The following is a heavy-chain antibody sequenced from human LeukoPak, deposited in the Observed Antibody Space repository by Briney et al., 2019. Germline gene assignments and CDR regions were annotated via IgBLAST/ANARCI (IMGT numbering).Heavy chain of an antibody. V-gene: IGHV3-23*01. CDR1: GFTFSSYA. D-gene: IGHD6-19*01. CDR3: ARAGIAVAADY. Sequence: AGGSLRLSCAASGFTFSSYAMNWVRQAPGKGLEWVSAICSNDNNTYYANSVKGRFTISRDNSKNTLSLQLNSLRAEDTAVYYCARAGIAVAADYWGQGTLVTVSS. J-gene: IGHJ4*02. CDR2: ICSNDNNT.